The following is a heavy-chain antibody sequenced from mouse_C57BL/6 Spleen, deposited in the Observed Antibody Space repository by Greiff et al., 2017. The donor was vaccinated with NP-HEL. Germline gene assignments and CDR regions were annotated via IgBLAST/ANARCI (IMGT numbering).Heavy chain of an antibody. Sequence: EVQLQQSGPELVKPGASVKMSCKASGYTFTDYNMHWVKQSHGKSLEWIGYINPNNGGTSYNQKFKGKATLTVNKSSSTAYMELRSLTSEDSAVYYCARGGDYYGSSPYYFDYWGQGTTLTVSS. CDR3: ARGGDYYGSSPYYFDY. CDR2: INPNNGGT. V-gene: IGHV1-22*01. J-gene: IGHJ2*01. D-gene: IGHD1-1*01. CDR1: GYTFTDYN.